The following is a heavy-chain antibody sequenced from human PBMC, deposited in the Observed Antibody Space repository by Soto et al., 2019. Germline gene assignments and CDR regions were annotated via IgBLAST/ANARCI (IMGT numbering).Heavy chain of an antibody. CDR2: TYYISNWSI. Sequence: QPLSLTCAISRDSVSINSAGWNGISQSPSRCLYLLGRTYYISNWSIYYALSVKRRITIKPDTSKNQSSLQLKSMTPEDTAGPYSASDRAVRSGTSYGRYFDYWGEGTLVTVS. J-gene: IGHJ4*02. V-gene: IGHV6-1*01. CDR3: ASDRAVRSGTSYGRYFDY. D-gene: IGHD5-18*01. CDR1: RDSVSINSAG.